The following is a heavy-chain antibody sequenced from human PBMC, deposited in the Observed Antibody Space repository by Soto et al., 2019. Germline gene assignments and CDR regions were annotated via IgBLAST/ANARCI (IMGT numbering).Heavy chain of an antibody. D-gene: IGHD6-25*01. J-gene: IGHJ3*02. CDR3: ARDCGGGDAFDI. CDR1: GSPISTYY. V-gene: IGHV4-4*07. Sequence: KSXETLFLTCNVAGSPISTYYWNWIRQPAGRGLEWIGRIYTSGNTFYNPPLKSRVTMSVDTSKNQFSLRLSSVSAADTAVYFCARDCGGGDAFDIWGQGTVVTVSS. CDR2: IYTSGNT.